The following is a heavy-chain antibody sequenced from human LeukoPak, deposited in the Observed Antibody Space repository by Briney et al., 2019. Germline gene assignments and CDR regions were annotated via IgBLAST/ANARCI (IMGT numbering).Heavy chain of an antibody. V-gene: IGHV4-59*08. CDR1: GGSISRYY. CDR2: IYYSGST. CDR3: ARHSASTGYPMDY. Sequence: PSETLSLTCTVSGGSISRYYWSWIRQPPGEGREWIAYIYYSGSTNYNPSRKSRVTISVGTSKNQLSLKLSSVTAAATAVYYCARHSASTGYPMDYWGQGTLVTVSS. J-gene: IGHJ4*02. D-gene: IGHD3-22*01.